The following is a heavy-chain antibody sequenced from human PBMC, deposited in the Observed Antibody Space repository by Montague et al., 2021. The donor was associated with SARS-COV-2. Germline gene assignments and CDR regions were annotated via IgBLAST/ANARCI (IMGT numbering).Heavy chain of an antibody. J-gene: IGHJ4*02. V-gene: IGHV4-34*01. D-gene: IGHD2-21*02. CDR2: INHSGST. CDR1: GGSFSVYY. Sequence: SETLSLTSAVYGGSFSVYYWSWIRQPPGKGLEWIGEINHSGSTNYNPSLKSRVTISSDTSKNQLSLKLNSVTAADTAVYFCVVVVPAMRPRSDYWGQGTLVTVSS. CDR3: VVVVPAMRPRSDY.